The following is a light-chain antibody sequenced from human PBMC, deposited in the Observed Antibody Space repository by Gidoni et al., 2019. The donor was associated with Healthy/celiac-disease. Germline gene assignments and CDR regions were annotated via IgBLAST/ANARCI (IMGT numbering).Light chain of an antibody. CDR3: QQYNNWHPYT. Sequence: VLTLLLATLPVSPGERATLSCRARQSVSSDLTRYQQKSGQAPRLLIYGASTRATGIPARLSGSGSGTEFTLTISSLQSEEFAVYYCQQYNNWHPYTFGQGTKLEIK. CDR1: QSVSSD. CDR2: GAS. J-gene: IGKJ2*01. V-gene: IGKV3-15*01.